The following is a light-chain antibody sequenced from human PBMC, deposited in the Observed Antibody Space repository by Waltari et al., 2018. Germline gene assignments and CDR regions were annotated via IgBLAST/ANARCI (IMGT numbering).Light chain of an antibody. J-gene: IGLJ3*02. Sequence: QRMLTQSPPASASLRASVKLTCTLSSGPSSHIIPLHQQQPEKGPRYLMKVNSDGSHSKGDEIPDRFSGSSSGAERYLTISSLQSEDEADYYCQTGGHGTWVFGGGTKLTVL. CDR3: QTGGHGTWV. CDR2: VNSDGSH. CDR1: SGPSSHI. V-gene: IGLV4-69*01.